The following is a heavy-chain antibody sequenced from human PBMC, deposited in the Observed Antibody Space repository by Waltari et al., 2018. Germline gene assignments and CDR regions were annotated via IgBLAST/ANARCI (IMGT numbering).Heavy chain of an antibody. CDR3: ARDMGWELSPLDY. CDR2: VSGGISYL. Sequence: EVQLVESGGGLVKPGGSLRLSCATSGFPFSSYQKNWVRPGPGKGLEGVSSVSGGISYLNSADSVKGRFTISRDNAKNSVYLQLNSLRAEDTAVYYCARDMGWELSPLDYWGLGTLVTVSS. CDR1: GFPFSSYQ. D-gene: IGHD1-26*01. J-gene: IGHJ4*02. V-gene: IGHV3-21*01.